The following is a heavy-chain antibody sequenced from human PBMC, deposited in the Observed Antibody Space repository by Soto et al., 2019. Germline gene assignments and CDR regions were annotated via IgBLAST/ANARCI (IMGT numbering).Heavy chain of an antibody. J-gene: IGHJ6*01. CDR2: IVVGSGNT. D-gene: IGHD6-13*01. Sequence: SVKVSCKASGLTFTSSAVQWVQQARGQRLEWIGWIVVGSGNTNYAQKFQERVTITRDMSTSTAYMELSSPRSEDTAVYYCAASIEEAGMEVWGQGTTFTVSS. CDR3: AASIEEAGMEV. V-gene: IGHV1-58*01. CDR1: GLTFTSSA.